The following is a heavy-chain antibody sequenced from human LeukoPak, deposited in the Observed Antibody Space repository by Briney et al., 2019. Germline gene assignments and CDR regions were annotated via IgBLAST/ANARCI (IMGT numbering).Heavy chain of an antibody. Sequence: GGSLRLSCAASGFTFSSYAMSWVRQAPGKGLEWVSTISDSGGSTYYADSVKGRFTISRDNSKNTLYLQMNSLRAGDTALYYCAKGHYYDTSGYTEANWFDPWGQGTLVTVSS. V-gene: IGHV3-23*01. CDR3: AKGHYYDTSGYTEANWFDP. D-gene: IGHD3-22*01. J-gene: IGHJ5*02. CDR2: ISDSGGST. CDR1: GFTFSSYA.